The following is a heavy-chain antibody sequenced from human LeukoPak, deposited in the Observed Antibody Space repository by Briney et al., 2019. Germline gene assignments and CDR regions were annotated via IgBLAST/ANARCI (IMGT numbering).Heavy chain of an antibody. CDR1: GYTLTELS. J-gene: IGHJ4*02. CDR3: ATVGLRVDCSGGNCYVLDY. V-gene: IGHV1-24*01. CDR2: FDPEDGET. Sequence: GASVKVSCKVSGYTLTELSMHWVRQAPGKGLEWMGGFDPEDGETIYAQKFQGRVTMTKDTSTDTAYMELSSLRSEDTAMYYCATVGLRVDCSGGNCYVLDYWGQGTLVTVSS. D-gene: IGHD2-15*01.